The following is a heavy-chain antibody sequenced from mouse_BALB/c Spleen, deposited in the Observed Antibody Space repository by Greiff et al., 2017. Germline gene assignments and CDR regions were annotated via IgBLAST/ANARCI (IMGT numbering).Heavy chain of an antibody. CDR3: ARAFFDY. J-gene: IGHJ2*01. CDR2: INPGSGGT. Sequence: QVQLKESGAELVRPGTSVKVSCKASGYAFTNYLIEWVKQRPGQGLEWIGVINPGSGGTNYNEKFKGKATLTADKSSSTAYMQLSSLTSDDSAVYFCARAFFDYWGQGTTLTVSS. CDR1: GYAFTNYL. V-gene: IGHV1-54*01.